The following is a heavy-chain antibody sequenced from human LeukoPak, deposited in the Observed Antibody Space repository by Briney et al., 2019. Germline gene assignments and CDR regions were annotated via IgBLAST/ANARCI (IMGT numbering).Heavy chain of an antibody. CDR2: ISSSGSTI. Sequence: GGSLRLSCAASGFTFSSYEMNWVRQAPGKGLEWVSYISSSGSTIYYADSLKGRFTISRDNAKNSLYLQMNSLRAEDTAVYYCARGTMFPYYFDYWGQETLVTVSS. J-gene: IGHJ4*02. CDR3: ARGTMFPYYFDY. CDR1: GFTFSSYE. V-gene: IGHV3-48*03. D-gene: IGHD3-10*02.